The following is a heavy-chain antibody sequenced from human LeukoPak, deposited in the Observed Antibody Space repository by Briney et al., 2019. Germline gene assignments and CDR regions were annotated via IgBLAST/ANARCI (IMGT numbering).Heavy chain of an antibody. V-gene: IGHV3-23*01. Sequence: GGSLRLSCAASGFTFSSYAMSWARQAPGKGLEWVSAISGSGGSTYYADSVKGRFTISRDNSKNTLYLQMNSLRAEDTAVYYCAKAGGIVVVVAATFDFWGQGTLVTVSS. CDR2: ISGSGGST. CDR3: AKAGGIVVVVAATFDF. D-gene: IGHD2-15*01. CDR1: GFTFSSYA. J-gene: IGHJ4*02.